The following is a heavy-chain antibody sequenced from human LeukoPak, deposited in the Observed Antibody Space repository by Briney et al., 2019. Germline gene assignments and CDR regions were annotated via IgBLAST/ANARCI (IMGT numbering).Heavy chain of an antibody. CDR1: GFTFNSYA. J-gene: IGHJ4*02. CDR3: ARVGYSYGYYFDY. CDR2: ISYDGSNK. V-gene: IGHV3-30-3*01. D-gene: IGHD5-18*01. Sequence: GGSLRLSCAASGFTFNSYAMHWVRQAPGKGLEWVAVISYDGSNKYYANSVKGRFTISRDNSKNTLYLQMNSLRAEDTAVYYCARVGYSYGYYFDYWGQGTLVTVSS.